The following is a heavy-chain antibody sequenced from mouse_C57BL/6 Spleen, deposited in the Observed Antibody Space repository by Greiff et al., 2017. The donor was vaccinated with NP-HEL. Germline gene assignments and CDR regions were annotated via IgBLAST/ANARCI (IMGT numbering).Heavy chain of an antibody. CDR1: GFTFSDYY. CDR2: INYDGSST. Sequence: EVMLVEPEGGLVQPGSSMKLSCTASGFTFSDYYMAWVRQVPEKGLEWVANINYDGSSTYYLDSLKSRFIISRDNAKNILYLQLSSLKSEDTATYYCARYDYGSPFAYWGQGTLVTVSA. J-gene: IGHJ3*01. D-gene: IGHD2-4*01. CDR3: ARYDYGSPFAY. V-gene: IGHV5-16*01.